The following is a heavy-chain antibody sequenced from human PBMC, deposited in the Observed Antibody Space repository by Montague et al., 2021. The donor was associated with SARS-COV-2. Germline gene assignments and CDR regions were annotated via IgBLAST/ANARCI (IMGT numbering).Heavy chain of an antibody. CDR3: ARGGYSGYWDY. D-gene: IGHD5-12*01. Sequence: SETLSLTCTVSGGSISSSSYYWGWIRQPPGKGLEWIGSIYYSGSTYYNPSLKSRVTISVDTSKNQFSLKLSSVTAADTAVYYCARGGYSGYWDYWGQGTLVNVSS. J-gene: IGHJ4*02. V-gene: IGHV4-39*07. CDR1: GGSISSSSYY. CDR2: IYYSGST.